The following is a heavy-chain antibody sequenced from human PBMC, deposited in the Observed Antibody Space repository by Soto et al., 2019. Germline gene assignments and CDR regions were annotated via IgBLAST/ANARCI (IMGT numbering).Heavy chain of an antibody. V-gene: IGHV4-4*07. CDR3: ARVINRFFRDGYGGNSDAFDI. CDR1: GGTISGYY. CDR2: IYSSGST. Sequence: SETLSLTCSVSGGTISGYYWTWIRQPAGKGLEWIGRIYSSGSTNYNPSLKSRVTMSVDTSKNQFSLKLSSVTAADTAVYYCARVINRFFRDGYGGNSDAFDIWGQGTMVTVSS. J-gene: IGHJ3*02. D-gene: IGHD4-17*01.